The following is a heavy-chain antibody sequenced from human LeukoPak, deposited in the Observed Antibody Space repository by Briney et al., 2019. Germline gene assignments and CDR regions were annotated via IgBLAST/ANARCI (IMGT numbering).Heavy chain of an antibody. D-gene: IGHD4-17*01. CDR3: ARVDDRVDGDSGAYYPGMDV. V-gene: IGHV1-69*04. Sequence: ASVKVSCKASGYTFTSYYMHWVRQAPGQGAEWMGRIIPILGIANYAQKFQGRVTITADKSTSTAYMELSSLRSEDTAVYYCARVDDRVDGDSGAYYPGMDVWGQGTTVTVSS. CDR1: GYTFTSYY. CDR2: IIPILGIA. J-gene: IGHJ6*02.